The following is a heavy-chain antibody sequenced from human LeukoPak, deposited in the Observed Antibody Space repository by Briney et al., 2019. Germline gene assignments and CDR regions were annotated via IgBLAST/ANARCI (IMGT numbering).Heavy chain of an antibody. Sequence: PGGSLRLSCAASGFTFSSYGMHWVRQAPGKGLEWVAVISYDGSNKYYADSVKGRFTISRDNSKNTLYLQMNSLRAEDTAVYYCAKDLKVGFGEPILDYWGQGTLVTVSS. D-gene: IGHD3-10*01. CDR2: ISYDGSNK. CDR3: AKDLKVGFGEPILDY. J-gene: IGHJ4*02. CDR1: GFTFSSYG. V-gene: IGHV3-30*18.